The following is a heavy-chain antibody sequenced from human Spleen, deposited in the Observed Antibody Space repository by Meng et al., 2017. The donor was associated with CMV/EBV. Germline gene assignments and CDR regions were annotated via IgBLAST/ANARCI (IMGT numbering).Heavy chain of an antibody. CDR1: GFTVSSYG. CDR3: SKNRGCGSALDAVDI. D-gene: IGHD1-26*01. Sequence: GESLNISCAASGFTVSSYGLHWVRQAPGKGLEWVAFIRYDGSNKYFADSVKGRFSISRDNSKKSLYLQMNSLRTEDTAVYYCSKNRGCGSALDAVDIWGQGTMVTVSS. V-gene: IGHV3-30*02. CDR2: IRYDGSNK. J-gene: IGHJ3*02.